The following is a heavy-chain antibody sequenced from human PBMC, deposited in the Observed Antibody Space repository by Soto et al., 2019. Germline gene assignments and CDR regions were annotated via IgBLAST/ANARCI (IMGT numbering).Heavy chain of an antibody. D-gene: IGHD1-26*01. Sequence: EVQLVESGGGLVKPGGSLRLSCAASGFTFSSYSMNWVRQAPGNGLEWVSSISSSSSYIYYADSVKGRFTISRDNAKNSLYLQMNSLRAEDTAVYYCARSPTGELLRCGMDVWGQGTTVTVSS. CDR1: GFTFSSYS. CDR3: ARSPTGELLRCGMDV. V-gene: IGHV3-21*01. J-gene: IGHJ6*02. CDR2: ISSSSSYI.